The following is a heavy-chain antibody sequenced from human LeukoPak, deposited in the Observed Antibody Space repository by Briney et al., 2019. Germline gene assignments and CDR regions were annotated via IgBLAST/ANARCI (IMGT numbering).Heavy chain of an antibody. V-gene: IGHV5-51*01. D-gene: IGHD1-26*01. CDR2: VYPDDSDT. J-gene: IGHJ4*02. CDR3: ARPSGTYFPLAY. Sequence: GESLKISCKTSGYSFTRYWIAWVGQTPGKGLGGLGIVYPDDSDTRYSPAFRGQVTISGAKSSTPAYWHWRSLQASTPAGYYCARPSGTYFPLAYWGQGTLVTVSS. CDR1: GYSFTRYW.